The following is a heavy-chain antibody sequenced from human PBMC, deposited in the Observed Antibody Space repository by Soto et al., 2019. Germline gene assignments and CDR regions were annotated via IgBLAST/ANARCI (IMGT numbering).Heavy chain of an antibody. CDR2: IHYSGST. J-gene: IGHJ5*02. CDR1: GGSISGVGYY. D-gene: IGHD6-13*01. Sequence: QVQLQESGPGLVEPSQTLSLNCSVSGGSISGVGYYWSWIRHHLGKGLEWIGYIHYSGSTYYNPSLKSRLTISVDTAKTQFSLKLTSVNAADTAVYYCARGWTAAAGWAKWFDLWGQGTLVTVSS. CDR3: ARGWTAAAGWAKWFDL. V-gene: IGHV4-31*03.